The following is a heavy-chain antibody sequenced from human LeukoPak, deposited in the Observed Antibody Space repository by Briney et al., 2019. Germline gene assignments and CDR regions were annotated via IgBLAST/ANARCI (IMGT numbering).Heavy chain of an antibody. CDR1: GGSISYYY. CDR3: ARGTVTTLFDY. CDR2: LYTCGST. Sequence: PSETLSLTCFVAGGSISYYYWSWIRQPAGKGLEWIGRLYTCGSTDYNPSLKSRVTMSVDTSKNQFSLKLRSVTAADTAVYYCARGTVTTLFDYWGQGTLVTVSS. V-gene: IGHV4-4*07. J-gene: IGHJ4*02. D-gene: IGHD4-17*01.